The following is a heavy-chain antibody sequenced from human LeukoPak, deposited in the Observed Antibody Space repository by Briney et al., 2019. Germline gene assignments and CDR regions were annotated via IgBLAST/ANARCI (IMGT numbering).Heavy chain of an antibody. D-gene: IGHD2-2*02. CDR2: ISSSGGST. CDR3: AKVVVPAAIVPNWFDP. J-gene: IGHJ5*02. Sequence: GGSLRLSCAASGFTFSSYAMSWVRQAPGKGLEWVSAISSSGGSTYYADSVKGRFTITRDNSKNTLYLQMNSLRAEDTAVYYCAKVVVPAAIVPNWFDPWGQGTLVTVSS. CDR1: GFTFSSYA. V-gene: IGHV3-23*01.